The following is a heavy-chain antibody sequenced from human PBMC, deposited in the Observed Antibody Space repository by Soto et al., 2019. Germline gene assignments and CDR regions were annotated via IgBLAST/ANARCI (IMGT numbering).Heavy chain of an antibody. CDR3: ARLITFGGVIVVAFDY. D-gene: IGHD3-16*02. CDR2: IYPGDSDT. V-gene: IGHV5-51*01. J-gene: IGHJ4*02. CDR1: GYSFTSYW. Sequence: GESLKISCKGSGYSFTSYWIGWVRQMPGKGLEWMGIIYPGDSDTRYSPSFQGQVTISADKSISTAYLQWSSLKASDTAMYYCARLITFGGVIVVAFDYWGQGTLVTVS.